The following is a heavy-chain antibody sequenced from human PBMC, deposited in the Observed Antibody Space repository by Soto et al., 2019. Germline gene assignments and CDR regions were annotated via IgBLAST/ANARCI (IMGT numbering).Heavy chain of an antibody. V-gene: IGHV3-21*01. Sequence: PGGPLRLSCAASGFTSNIYAMNWAFQAPGKGLEWVSSISSTGGSMSYSDSVKGRFTISRDNAKNSLYLQMNSLKAEVTVVYYCARARSQFDFWGQGTLVTVSS. CDR2: ISSTGGSM. CDR1: GFTSNIYA. CDR3: ARARSQFDF. J-gene: IGHJ4*01.